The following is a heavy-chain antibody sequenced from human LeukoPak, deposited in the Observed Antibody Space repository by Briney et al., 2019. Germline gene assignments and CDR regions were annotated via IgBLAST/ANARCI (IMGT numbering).Heavy chain of an antibody. CDR2: IYSGGST. D-gene: IGHD3-10*01. Sequence: GRSLRLSCAASGFTVSSNYMSWVRQAPGEGLEWVSVIYSGGSTYYADSVKGRFTISRDNSKNTLYLQMNSLRAEDTAVYYCATLGIWFGELPFDYWGQGTLVTVSS. CDR1: GFTVSSNY. CDR3: ATLGIWFGELPFDY. J-gene: IGHJ4*02. V-gene: IGHV3-66*01.